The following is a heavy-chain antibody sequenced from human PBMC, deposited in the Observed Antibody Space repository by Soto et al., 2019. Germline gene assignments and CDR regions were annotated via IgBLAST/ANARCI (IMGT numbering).Heavy chain of an antibody. J-gene: IGHJ3*02. CDR3: ARAFGWLRRAFDI. CDR1: GGSFSGYY. D-gene: IGHD5-12*01. CDR2: INHSGST. V-gene: IGHV4-34*01. Sequence: SETLSPTCAVYGGSFSGYYWSWIRQPPGKGLEWIGEINHSGSTNYNPSLKSRVTISVDTSKNQFSLKLSSVTAADTAVYYCARAFGWLRRAFDIWGQGTMVTVS.